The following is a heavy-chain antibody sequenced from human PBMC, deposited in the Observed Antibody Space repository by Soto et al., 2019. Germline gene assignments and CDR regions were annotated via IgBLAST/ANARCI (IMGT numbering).Heavy chain of an antibody. J-gene: IGHJ4*02. Sequence: QITLKESGPTLVKPTQTLTLTCTFSGFSLSTSGVGVGWIRQPPGKALEWLALIYWDDDKRYSPSLKSRLTIHKDTSKNQVVLTMTNMDPVDTAKYYCARGIAVAVMIFGPYYFYYWGQGTLVTVSS. CDR2: IYWDDDK. D-gene: IGHD6-19*01. CDR3: ARGIAVAVMIFGPYYFYY. CDR1: GFSLSTSGVG. V-gene: IGHV2-5*02.